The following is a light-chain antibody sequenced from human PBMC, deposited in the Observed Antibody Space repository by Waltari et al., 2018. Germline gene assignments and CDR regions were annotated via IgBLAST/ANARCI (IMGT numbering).Light chain of an antibody. CDR3: QHYNKLPLT. CDR1: QSVGSS. CDR2: GAS. J-gene: IGKJ4*01. Sequence: EIVMTQSPAILSVSPGEGATLSCRASQSVGSSLAGYQQKPGQAPRLLIFGASTRATGIAARFSGSGSGTEFTLSITSLQSEDSALYFCQHYNKLPLTFGGGTKVEIK. V-gene: IGKV3-15*01.